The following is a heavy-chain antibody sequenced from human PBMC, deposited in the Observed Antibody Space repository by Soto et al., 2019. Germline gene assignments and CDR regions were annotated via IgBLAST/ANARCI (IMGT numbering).Heavy chain of an antibody. CDR2: IIPIFGTA. CDR3: ARSFYYYYGMDV. Sequence: SVKVSCKASGGTFSSYAISWVRQAPGQGLEWMGGIIPIFGTANYAQKFQGGVTITADESTSTAYMELSSLRSEDTAVYYCARSFYYYYGMDVWGQGTTVTVSS. CDR1: GGTFSSYA. J-gene: IGHJ6*02. V-gene: IGHV1-69*13.